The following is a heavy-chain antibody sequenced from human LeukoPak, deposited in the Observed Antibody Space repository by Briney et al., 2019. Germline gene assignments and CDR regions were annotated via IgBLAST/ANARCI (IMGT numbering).Heavy chain of an antibody. CDR3: ARGGAAATTDWFDP. D-gene: IGHD6-13*01. CDR2: INPNSGGT. Sequence: ASVKVSCKASGYTFTGYYMHWVRQAHGQGLEWMGWINPNSGGTNYAQKFQGRVTMTRDTSISTAYMELSRLRSDDTAVYYCARGGAAATTDWFDPWGQGTLVTVSS. J-gene: IGHJ5*02. CDR1: GYTFTGYY. V-gene: IGHV1-2*02.